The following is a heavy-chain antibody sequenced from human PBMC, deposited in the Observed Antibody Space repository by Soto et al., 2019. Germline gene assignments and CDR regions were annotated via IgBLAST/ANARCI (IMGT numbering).Heavy chain of an antibody. CDR1: GLRFSSYW. J-gene: IGHJ4*02. CDR3: VSGADY. V-gene: IGHV3-7*05. Sequence: SGGSLRLSCAASGLRFSSYWMTWVRQAPGKGLEWVANIKQDGSEKYYVDSVKGRFTISRDNAKNSLYLQMNSLRAEDTAVYYCVSGADYWGQGTLVTVSS. CDR2: IKQDGSEK.